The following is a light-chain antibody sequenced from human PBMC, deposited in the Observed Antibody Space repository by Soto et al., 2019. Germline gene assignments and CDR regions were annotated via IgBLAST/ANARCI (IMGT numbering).Light chain of an antibody. V-gene: IGKV3-15*01. J-gene: IGKJ1*01. Sequence: EIVMTQSPATLSVSPGERATLSCRASQSVSSNLAWYQQKPGQAPRLLIYGVSTRPTGIPARFSGSGSGTEFTLTISSLQSEDFAVYSCQQYHNWPPTFGQGTKVESK. CDR2: GVS. CDR1: QSVSSN. CDR3: QQYHNWPPT.